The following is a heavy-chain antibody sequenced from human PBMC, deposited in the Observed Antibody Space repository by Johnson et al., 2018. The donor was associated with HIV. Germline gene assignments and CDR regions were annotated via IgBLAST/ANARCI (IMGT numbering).Heavy chain of an antibody. V-gene: IGHV3-30*18. CDR2: ISYDGSNK. Sequence: QVKLVESGGGVVQPGRSPRLSCAASGFSFSDFAIHWVRQAPGKGLAWVAVISYDGSNKYYGDSVKGRFTISRDNSKNTLYLQMKSLRAEDTAVYYGAKDTEVPRYHWNDGGCDMWVQGTKVTVSS. D-gene: IGHD1-1*01. J-gene: IGHJ3*02. CDR1: GFSFSDFA. CDR3: AKDTEVPRYHWNDGGCDM.